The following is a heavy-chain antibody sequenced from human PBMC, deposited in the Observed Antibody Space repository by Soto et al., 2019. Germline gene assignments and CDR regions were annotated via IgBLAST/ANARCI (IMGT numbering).Heavy chain of an antibody. CDR1: GFTFSSYT. CDR3: ANLNRRDY. CDR2: INSDSTYI. Sequence: ESGGGLVKPGGSLRLSCAASGFTFSSYTMNWVRQAPGKGLEWVSSINSDSTYIYYADSVKGRFTISRDNAKNSLFLQMNSLRAEDTAVYYCANLNRRDYWGQGTLVTVSS. V-gene: IGHV3-21*01. J-gene: IGHJ4*02.